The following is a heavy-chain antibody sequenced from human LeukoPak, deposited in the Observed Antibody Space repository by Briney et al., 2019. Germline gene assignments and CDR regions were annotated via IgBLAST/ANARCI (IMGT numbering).Heavy chain of an antibody. D-gene: IGHD2-15*01. CDR1: GFTFDDYT. CDR2: ISWDGGST. CDR3: AKSGSGLDFDY. Sequence: GGSLRLSCAAPGFTFDDYTMHWVRQAPGKGLEWVSLISWDGGSTYYADSVKGRFTISRDNSKDSLYLKMNSPRTEDTALYYCAKSGSGLDFDYWGQGTLVTVSS. J-gene: IGHJ4*02. V-gene: IGHV3-43*01.